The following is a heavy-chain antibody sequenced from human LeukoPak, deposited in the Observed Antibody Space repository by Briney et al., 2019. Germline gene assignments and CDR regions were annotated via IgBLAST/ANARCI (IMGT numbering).Heavy chain of an antibody. V-gene: IGHV3-23*01. CDR3: ARGLPGRAAAGFFDY. CDR2: ISGSGGST. D-gene: IGHD6-13*01. Sequence: PGGSLRLSCAASGFTFSIYAMSWVRQAPGRGLEWVSAISGSGGSTYYADSVKGRFTISRDNSKNTLYLQMNSLRAEDTAVYYCARGLPGRAAAGFFDYWGQGTLVTVSS. CDR1: GFTFSIYA. J-gene: IGHJ4*02.